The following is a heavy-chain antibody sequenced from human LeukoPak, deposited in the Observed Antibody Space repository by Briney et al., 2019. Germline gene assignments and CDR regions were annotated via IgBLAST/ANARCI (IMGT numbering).Heavy chain of an antibody. CDR2: ISSSGSTI. V-gene: IGHV3-11*04. D-gene: IGHD4-17*01. CDR1: GFTFSDYY. CDR3: SKKGQAEDYGKPD. Sequence: GGSLRLSCAASGFTFSDYYMSWIRQAPGKGLEWVSYISSSGSTIYYADSVKGRFTISRDNAKNSLYLQMNSLRGEDTAVYYCSKKGQAEDYGKPDWGQGTLVTVSS. J-gene: IGHJ4*02.